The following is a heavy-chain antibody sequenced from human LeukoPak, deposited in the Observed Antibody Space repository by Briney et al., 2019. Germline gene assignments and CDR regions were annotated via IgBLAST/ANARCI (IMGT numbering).Heavy chain of an antibody. Sequence: GGSLRLSCAASGFTFSSYAMSWVRQAPGKGLEWVSDISGGGATTFYADSVKGRFTISRDNSKNTLYLQLSSLRAEGTAVYYCAKSTGYSTTGRDFDSWGRGTLVTVSS. CDR2: ISGGGATT. J-gene: IGHJ4*02. CDR1: GFTFSSYA. V-gene: IGHV3-23*01. CDR3: AKSTGYSTTGRDFDS. D-gene: IGHD6-13*01.